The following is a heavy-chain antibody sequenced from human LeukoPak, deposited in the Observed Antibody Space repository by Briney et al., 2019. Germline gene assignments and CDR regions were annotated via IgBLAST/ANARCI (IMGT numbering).Heavy chain of an antibody. Sequence: GRTLRLSCAASRFTSSSYWMSWVRQAPGKGLEWVANIKQDGSDKYYVDSVKGRLTISRDNAKNSLYLQMNSLRDEDTAVYYCAREASDYYDSSGGFDYWGQGTLVTVSS. CDR1: RFTSSSYW. CDR3: AREASDYYDSSGGFDY. V-gene: IGHV3-7*01. J-gene: IGHJ4*02. D-gene: IGHD3-22*01. CDR2: IKQDGSDK.